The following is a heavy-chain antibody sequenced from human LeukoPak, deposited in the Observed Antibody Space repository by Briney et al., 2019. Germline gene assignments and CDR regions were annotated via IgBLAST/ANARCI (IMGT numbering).Heavy chain of an antibody. J-gene: IGHJ4*02. CDR2: INQDGSEK. Sequence: GGSLRLSCAASGFTFNIYWMTWVRQTPGKGLEWVANINQDGSEKNYVDSVKGRFTISRDNAKNSLYLQMNSLRDEDTALYYCASSYYYDGDYWGQGTLVTVSS. CDR1: GFTFNIYW. V-gene: IGHV3-7*01. D-gene: IGHD3-22*01. CDR3: ASSYYYDGDY.